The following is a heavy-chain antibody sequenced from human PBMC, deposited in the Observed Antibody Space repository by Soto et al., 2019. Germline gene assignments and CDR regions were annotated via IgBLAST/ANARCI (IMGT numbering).Heavy chain of an antibody. CDR2: IYHSGST. J-gene: IGHJ3*02. CDR1: GGSISSGGYS. Sequence: PSETLSLTCAVSGGSISSGGYSWSWIRQPPGKGLEWIGYIYHSGSTYYNPSLKSRVTISVDRSKNQFSLKLSSVTAADTAVYYCVGEGSHDAFDIWGQGTMVTVS. CDR3: VGEGSHDAFDI. V-gene: IGHV4-30-2*01. D-gene: IGHD3-16*01.